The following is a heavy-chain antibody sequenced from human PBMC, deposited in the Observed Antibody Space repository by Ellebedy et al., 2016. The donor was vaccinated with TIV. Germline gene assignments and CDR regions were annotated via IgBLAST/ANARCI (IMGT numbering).Heavy chain of an antibody. CDR1: GYTFTSYY. CDR2: IDPSGGST. D-gene: IGHD1-26*01. CDR3: ARDRIVGSSSPYYNGMDV. J-gene: IGHJ6*02. V-gene: IGHV1-46*01. Sequence: AASVKVSCKASGYTFTSYYMHWVRQAPGQGLEWMGVIDPSGGSTDYAQKFQGRVTMTRDTSTSTVHMELSSLRSDDTAVDYSARDRIVGSSSPYYNGMDVWGQGTTVTVSS.